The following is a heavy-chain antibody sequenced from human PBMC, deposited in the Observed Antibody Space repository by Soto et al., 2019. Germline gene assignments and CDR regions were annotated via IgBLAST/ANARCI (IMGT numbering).Heavy chain of an antibody. V-gene: IGHV1-18*01. J-gene: IGHJ5*02. CDR1: GYTFTSYG. D-gene: IGHD4-4*01. CDR3: ARVEIYSNYGSWFDP. CDR2: ISAYNGNT. Sequence: ASVKVSCKASGYTFTSYGISWVRQAPGQGLEWMGWISAYNGNTNYAQKLQGRVTMTTDTSTSTAYMELRSLRSDDTAVYYCARVEIYSNYGSWFDPWGQGTRVTVSS.